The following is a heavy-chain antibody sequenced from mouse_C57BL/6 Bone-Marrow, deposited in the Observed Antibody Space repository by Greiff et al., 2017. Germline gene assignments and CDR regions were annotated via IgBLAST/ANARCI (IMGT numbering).Heavy chain of an antibody. CDR1: GYTFTSYG. V-gene: IGHV1-58*01. CDR3: GRAPQFCYVGSSFAY. D-gene: IGHD1-3*01. Sequence: VQLQQSGAELVRPGSSVKMSCKASGYTFTSYGINWVKQRPGQGLEWIGYIYIGNGYTEYNEKFKGKATLTSDTSSSTAYMQLSSLTSEDSSILFYGRAPQFCYVGSSFAYWGQGTLVTVSA. J-gene: IGHJ3*01. CDR2: IYIGNGYT.